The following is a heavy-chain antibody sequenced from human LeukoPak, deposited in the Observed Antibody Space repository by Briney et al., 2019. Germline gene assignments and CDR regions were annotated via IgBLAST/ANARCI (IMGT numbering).Heavy chain of an antibody. Sequence: SVKVSCKASGYTFTGYYMHWVRQAPGQGLEWMGWINPNSGGTNYAQKFQGRVTMTRDTSISTAYMELSRLRSDDTAVYYCARRGYCSSTSCYDYWGQGTLVTVSS. CDR2: INPNSGGT. CDR1: GYTFTGYY. V-gene: IGHV1-2*02. J-gene: IGHJ4*02. CDR3: ARRGYCSSTSCYDY. D-gene: IGHD2-2*01.